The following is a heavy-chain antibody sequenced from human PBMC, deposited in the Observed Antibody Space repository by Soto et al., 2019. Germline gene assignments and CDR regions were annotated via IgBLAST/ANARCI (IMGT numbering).Heavy chain of an antibody. V-gene: IGHV3-74*01. D-gene: IGHD3-22*01. CDR2: IKSDGSGT. J-gene: IGHJ4*02. Sequence: EVQLVESGGGLVQPGGSLRLSCVASGFTFSSYWMHWVRQAPGKGPLWVSRIKSDGSGTYYADSVQGRLTISRDNAKNTLYLQMTSLRADDTAVYYCARDSPFDACSGYLEYWGQGTLVTVSS. CDR1: GFTFSSYW. CDR3: ARDSPFDACSGYLEY.